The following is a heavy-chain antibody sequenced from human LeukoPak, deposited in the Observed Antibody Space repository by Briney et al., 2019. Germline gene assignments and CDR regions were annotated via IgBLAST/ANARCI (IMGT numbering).Heavy chain of an antibody. D-gene: IGHD1-26*01. CDR1: GDSVSSNSVA. CDR2: TSYRSKWYN. J-gene: IGHJ4*02. CDR3: ARWDHGTAYFDS. Sequence: SQTLSLPCAISGDSVSSNSVAWTWIRQSPSRGLEWLRRTSYRSKWYNNYAVAVNSRITINPDTSRNQFSLQLKSVTPEDTAVYYCARWDHGTAYFDSWGQGTLVTVSS. V-gene: IGHV6-1*01.